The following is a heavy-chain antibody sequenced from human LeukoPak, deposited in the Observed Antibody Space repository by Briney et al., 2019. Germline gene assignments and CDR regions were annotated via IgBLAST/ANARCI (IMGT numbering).Heavy chain of an antibody. D-gene: IGHD6-13*01. J-gene: IGHJ4*02. CDR3: ATHSGIAATGFFDY. CDR2: IIPIFGTA. V-gene: IGHV1-69*13. CDR1: GGTFSSYA. Sequence: GASVKVSCKASGGTFSSYAISWVRQAPGQGLEWMGGIIPIFGTANYAQKFQGRVTITADESTSTAYMELSSLRSEDTAVYYCATHSGIAATGFFDYWGQGTLVTVSS.